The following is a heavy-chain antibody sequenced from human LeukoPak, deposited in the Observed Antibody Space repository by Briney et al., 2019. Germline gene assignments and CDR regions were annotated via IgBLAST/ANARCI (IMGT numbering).Heavy chain of an antibody. D-gene: IGHD5-12*01. Sequence: GGSLRLSCAASGFTFSSYWMHWVRRAPGKGLVWVSRINSDGSSTSYADSVKGRFTISRDNAKNTLYLQMNSLRAEDTAVYYCAREYGYDRENWFDPWGQGTLVTVSS. CDR3: AREYGYDRENWFDP. CDR2: INSDGSST. V-gene: IGHV3-74*01. CDR1: GFTFSSYW. J-gene: IGHJ5*02.